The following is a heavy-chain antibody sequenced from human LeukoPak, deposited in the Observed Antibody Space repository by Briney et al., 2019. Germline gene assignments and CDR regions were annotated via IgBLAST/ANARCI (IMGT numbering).Heavy chain of an antibody. V-gene: IGHV4-31*11. CDR3: ARVDPYGGYAFDY. CDR2: IYYSGST. CDR1: GGSFSDYY. D-gene: IGHD5-12*01. J-gene: IGHJ4*02. Sequence: SETLSLTCAVYGGSFSDYYWSWIRQHPGKGLEWIGYIYYSGSTYYNPSLKSRVTISVDTSKNQFSLKLSSVTAADTAVYYCARVDPYGGYAFDYWGQGTLVTVSS.